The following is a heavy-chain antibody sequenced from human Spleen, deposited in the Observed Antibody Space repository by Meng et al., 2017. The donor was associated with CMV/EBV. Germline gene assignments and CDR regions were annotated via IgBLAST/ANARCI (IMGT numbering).Heavy chain of an antibody. Sequence: GESLKISCATSGFSFSQYRMSWVRQAPGKGLEWVASISSVGTYIYHADSVRGRFTVSRDNAKNSLYLQMNSLRAEDTAVYYCAREDSYYYGMDVWGQGTTVTVSS. V-gene: IGHV3-21*01. CDR1: GFSFSQYR. J-gene: IGHJ6*02. CDR2: ISSVGTYI. CDR3: AREDSYYYGMDV.